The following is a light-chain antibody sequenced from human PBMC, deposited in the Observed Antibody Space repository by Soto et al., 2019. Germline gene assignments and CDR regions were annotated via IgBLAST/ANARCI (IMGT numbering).Light chain of an antibody. Sequence: EIVMTQSPATLSVSPGERATLYCRASQSVSSNLAWYQQKPGQAPRLLIYGASTRATGIPARFSGSGSGTEFTLTISSLQSEDFAVKYCQQSNTWAGTCGQGTKGDIK. J-gene: IGKJ1*01. CDR3: QQSNTWAGT. CDR1: QSVSSN. CDR2: GAS. V-gene: IGKV3-15*01.